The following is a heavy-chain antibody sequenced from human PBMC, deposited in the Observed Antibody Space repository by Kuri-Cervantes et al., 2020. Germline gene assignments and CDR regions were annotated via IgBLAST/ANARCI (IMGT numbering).Heavy chain of an antibody. CDR2: VYYIGTT. Sequence: SETLSLTCSISGGSMNDYYWNWIRQPPGKGLEWVGYVYYIGTTNYNPSLKSRVTISIDTSKNQFSLKLTSVTAADTAVYYCAIYHIGAGGRGYWGQGSLVTVSS. CDR3: AIYHIGAGGRGY. V-gene: IGHV4-59*12. CDR1: GGSMNDYY. J-gene: IGHJ4*02. D-gene: IGHD1-14*01.